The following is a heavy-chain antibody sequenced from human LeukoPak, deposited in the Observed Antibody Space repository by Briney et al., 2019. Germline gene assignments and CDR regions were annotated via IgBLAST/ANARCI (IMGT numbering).Heavy chain of an antibody. J-gene: IGHJ4*02. Sequence: ASVRDSCKPSVYTLTNYDISWVRQAPGQGLEWMGWISGYNGNTNYAQILQGRVTMTTDTSTTTAYMELRSLRSDDTDVYSCARDAGSGVVDYWGQGTLVTVSS. D-gene: IGHD2-15*01. CDR1: VYTLTNYD. CDR3: ARDAGSGVVDY. V-gene: IGHV1-18*01. CDR2: ISGYNGNT.